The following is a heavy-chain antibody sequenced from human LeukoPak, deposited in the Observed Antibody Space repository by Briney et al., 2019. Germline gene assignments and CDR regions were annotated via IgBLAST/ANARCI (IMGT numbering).Heavy chain of an antibody. J-gene: IGHJ4*02. V-gene: IGHV3-15*01. D-gene: IGHD2-2*01. CDR2: IKSKTDGGTA. Sequence: GGSLRLSCAASGFSFSKAWVSGVRQAPGKGLEWVGRIKSKTDGGTADYAAPVKGRFTISRDDSKTTLYLQMNSLKTEDTAVYYCTTAYARSGYGGQGTLVTVSS. CDR3: TTAYARSGY. CDR1: GFSFSKAW.